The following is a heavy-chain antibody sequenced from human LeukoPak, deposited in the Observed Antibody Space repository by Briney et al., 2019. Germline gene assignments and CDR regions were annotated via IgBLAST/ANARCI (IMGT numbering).Heavy chain of an antibody. CDR2: INVDGTAE. Sequence: QTGGSLRLSCAASGFSFSTIYMSWVRQTPGQGLEWVANINVDGTAEYYVDSVKGRFTISRDNAKNSLYLQMNSLRAEDTAVYYCARDPYRFAFDIWGQGTVVLVSS. D-gene: IGHD1-26*01. CDR1: GFSFSTIY. V-gene: IGHV3-7*03. J-gene: IGHJ3*02. CDR3: ARDPYRFAFDI.